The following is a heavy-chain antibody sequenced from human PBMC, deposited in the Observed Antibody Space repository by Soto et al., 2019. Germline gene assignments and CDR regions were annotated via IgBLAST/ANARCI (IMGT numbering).Heavy chain of an antibody. Sequence: GGSLRLSCAASGFTFSSYSMNWVRQAPGKGLEWVSYISSSSSTIYYADSVKGRFTISRDNAKNSLYLQMNSLRAEDTAVYYCARIMITFGGVIAFDYWGQGTLVTVSS. V-gene: IGHV3-48*01. CDR1: GFTFSSYS. J-gene: IGHJ4*02. CDR2: ISSSSSTI. D-gene: IGHD3-16*02. CDR3: ARIMITFGGVIAFDY.